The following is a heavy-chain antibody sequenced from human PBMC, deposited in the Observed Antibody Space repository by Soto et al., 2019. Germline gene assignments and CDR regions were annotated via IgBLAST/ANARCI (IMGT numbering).Heavy chain of an antibody. Sequence: GGSLRLSCAASGFTFNTYGMHWVRQAPGKGLEWVAVIWYDGSIKYYTDSVKGRFTISRDNSKNTMYLQMNSLRAEDTAVYYCARIDCTGGSCRPYYYYAMDVWGQGTTVTVS. V-gene: IGHV3-33*01. J-gene: IGHJ6*02. CDR2: IWYDGSIK. CDR1: GFTFNTYG. CDR3: ARIDCTGGSCRPYYYYAMDV. D-gene: IGHD2-15*01.